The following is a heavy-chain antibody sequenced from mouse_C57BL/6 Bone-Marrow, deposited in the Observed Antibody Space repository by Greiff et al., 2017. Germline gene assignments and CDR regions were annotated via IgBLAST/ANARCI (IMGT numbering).Heavy chain of an antibody. Sequence: VQLMESGPGLVAPSQSLSITCTVSGFSLTSYGVHWVRQPPGKGLEWLVVIWSDGSTTYNSALKSRLSISKDNSKSQFFLKMNSLQTDDTAMYYWARHRNYGSHYAMDDWGKGTSVTVSP. D-gene: IGHD1-1*01. V-gene: IGHV2-6-1*01. CDR1: GFSLTSYG. CDR3: ARHRNYGSHYAMDD. CDR2: IWSDGST. J-gene: IGHJ4*01.